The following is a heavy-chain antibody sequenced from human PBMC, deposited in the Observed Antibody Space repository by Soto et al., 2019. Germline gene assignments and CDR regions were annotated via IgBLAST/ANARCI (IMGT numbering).Heavy chain of an antibody. J-gene: IGHJ5*02. V-gene: IGHV1-69*13. CDR2: IIPIFGTA. CDR1: GGTFSSYA. CDR3: ARDGPTVATVGGPRFDP. Sequence: ASVKVSCKASGGTFSSYAISWVRQAPGQGLEWMGGIIPIFGTANYAQKFQGRVTITADESTSTAYMELSSLRSEDTAVYYCARDGPTVATVGGPRFDPWGQGTLVTVSS. D-gene: IGHD5-12*01.